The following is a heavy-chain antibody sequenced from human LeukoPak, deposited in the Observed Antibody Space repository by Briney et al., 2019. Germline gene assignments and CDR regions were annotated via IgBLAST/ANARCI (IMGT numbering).Heavy chain of an antibody. Sequence: PSETLSLTCSVSGASMSGYYWSWMRQPPGKGLEWIGYMFYSGTTSYDPSLKSRITMSVDTSRNHFSLKLYSVTAADTAVYYCARHDNYPGFGRGFDPWGQGFLVTVTS. CDR1: GASMSGYY. J-gene: IGHJ5*02. CDR3: ARHDNYPGFGRGFDP. D-gene: IGHD3-10*01. CDR2: MFYSGTT. V-gene: IGHV4-59*08.